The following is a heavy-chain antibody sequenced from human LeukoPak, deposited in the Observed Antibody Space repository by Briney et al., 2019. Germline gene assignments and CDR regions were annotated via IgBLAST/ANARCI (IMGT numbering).Heavy chain of an antibody. V-gene: IGHV4-31*03. D-gene: IGHD2-21*01. CDR2: IYYSGST. J-gene: IGHJ6*03. CDR3: ARVTSTIYYYHYYYMDV. Sequence: SETLSLTCTVSGGSISSGGYYWSWIRQHPGKGLEWIGYIYYSGSTYYNPSLKSRVTISVDTSKNQFSLKLSSVTAADTAVYYCARVTSTIYYYHYYYMDVWGKGTTVTVSS. CDR1: GGSISSGGYY.